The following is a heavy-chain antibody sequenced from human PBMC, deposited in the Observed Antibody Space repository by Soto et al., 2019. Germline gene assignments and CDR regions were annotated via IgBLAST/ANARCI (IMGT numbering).Heavy chain of an antibody. CDR2: IYYSGST. Sequence: SETQSLTCTVSGGSISSGGYYWSWIRQHPGKGLEWIGYIYYSGSTYYNPSLKSRVTISVDTSKNQFSLKLSSVTAADTAVYYCARESPGADYGMDVWGQGTTVTVSS. CDR1: GGSISSGGYY. J-gene: IGHJ6*02. D-gene: IGHD3-10*01. V-gene: IGHV4-31*03. CDR3: ARESPGADYGMDV.